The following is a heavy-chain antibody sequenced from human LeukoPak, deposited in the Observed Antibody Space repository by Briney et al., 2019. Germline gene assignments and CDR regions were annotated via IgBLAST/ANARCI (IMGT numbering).Heavy chain of an antibody. CDR3: HPLSYVSN. V-gene: IGHV3-74*01. CDR1: AFTFSRRW. Sequence: PGGSLRLSCAVSAFTFSRRWMHWVRQAPGKGLVWLALMNDDGTTNYADSVRGRFTASRDDAKNTVYLQMSSLRADDTAVYYCHPLSYVSNWGQGTLVTVSA. CDR2: MNDDGTT. J-gene: IGHJ4*02. D-gene: IGHD3-22*01.